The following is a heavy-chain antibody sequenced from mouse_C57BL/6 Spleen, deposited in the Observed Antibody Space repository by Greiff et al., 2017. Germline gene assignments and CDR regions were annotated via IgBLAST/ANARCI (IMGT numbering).Heavy chain of an antibody. D-gene: IGHD2-14*01. V-gene: IGHV1-69*01. CDR3: ARGDRVDY. CDR1: GYTFPSYW. J-gene: IGHJ4*01. CDR2: IDPSDSYT. Sequence: QVQLQQPGAELVMPGASVKLSCKASGYTFPSYWMHWVKQRPGQGLEWIGKIDPSDSYTNYNQKIKGKSTLTVDKSSSTAYMQLGRLTSEDSAVYYCARGDRVDYWGQGTSVTVSS.